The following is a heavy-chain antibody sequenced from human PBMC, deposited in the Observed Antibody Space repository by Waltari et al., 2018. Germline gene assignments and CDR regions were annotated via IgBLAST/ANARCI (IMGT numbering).Heavy chain of an antibody. CDR3: ARGIKARDPSVQYG. J-gene: IGHJ4*02. CDR1: GGSISSSDHY. CDR2: IYNSGST. Sequence: QLQLQESGPGLVKPSETLSLTCTVSGGSISSSDHYWGWVRQPPGKGLEWIGEIYNSGSTNYNPSLKSRVTISVDKSKNQFSLKRSAVTAADTAVYYCARGIKARDPSVQYGWGQGTLVTVSS. V-gene: IGHV4-39*07. D-gene: IGHD3-10*01.